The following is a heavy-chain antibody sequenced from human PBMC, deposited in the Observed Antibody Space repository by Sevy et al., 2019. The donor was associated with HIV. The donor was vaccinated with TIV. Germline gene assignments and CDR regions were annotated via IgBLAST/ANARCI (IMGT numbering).Heavy chain of an antibody. D-gene: IGHD4-17*01. J-gene: IGHJ6*02. CDR1: GYIFTDYY. Sequence: VSVKVSCKASGYIFTDYYIHWVRQAPGQGLEWMAWINSDSGVTNYAQKFQGEATVTRDTSLSTAYLELTRLKSNDTAIYYCARLTTQPTSDLYGMDVWGQGTTVTVSS. CDR3: ARLTTQPTSDLYGMDV. CDR2: INSDSGVT. V-gene: IGHV1-2*02.